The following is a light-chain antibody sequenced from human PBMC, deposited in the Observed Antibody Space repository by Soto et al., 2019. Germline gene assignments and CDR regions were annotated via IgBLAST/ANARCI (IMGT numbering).Light chain of an antibody. J-gene: IGKJ1*01. CDR3: QHYNSDSEA. CDR2: KPS. Sequence: IRMTQSPSTLCGSAGDRVTITCRASQAFXSWLAWYQEKPGKAPKILXDKPSTLKSGGPSRLSGSGSGTEFTLTISSLQPDYFATYYCQHYNSDSEAFGQGTKVDIK. CDR1: QAFXSW. V-gene: IGKV1-5*03.